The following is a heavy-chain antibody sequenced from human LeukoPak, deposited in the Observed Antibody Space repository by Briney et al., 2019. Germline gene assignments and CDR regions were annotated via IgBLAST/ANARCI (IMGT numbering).Heavy chain of an antibody. V-gene: IGHV6-1*01. CDR2: SNLYN. CDR3: ARGPGAGYYYYYYMDV. D-gene: IGHD1-14*01. J-gene: IGHJ6*03. Sequence: SNLYNDYAVSVKSRITINPDTSKNQFSLQLNSVTPEDTAVYYCARGPGAGYYYYYYMDVWGKGTTVTVS.